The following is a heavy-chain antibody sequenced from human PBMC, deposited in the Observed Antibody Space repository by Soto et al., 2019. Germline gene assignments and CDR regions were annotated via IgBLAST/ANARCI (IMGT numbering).Heavy chain of an antibody. Sequence: EVQLVESGGGLVQPGGSLRLSCAASGFTSSDHHIDWVRQAPGKGLEWVGRSKNKGNSYTTQYAASVKGSFTISRDDSKNSLYLQMNSLKNEDTAVYYCARTPQSGNDFHVWGRGTTVTVSS. CDR3: ARTPQSGNDFHV. D-gene: IGHD3-3*01. CDR1: GFTSSDHH. CDR2: SKNKGNSYTT. V-gene: IGHV3-72*01. J-gene: IGHJ6*02.